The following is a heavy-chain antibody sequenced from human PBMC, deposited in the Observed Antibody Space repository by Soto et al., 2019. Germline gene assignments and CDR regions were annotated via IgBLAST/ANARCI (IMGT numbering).Heavy chain of an antibody. D-gene: IGHD3-16*01. Sequence: GGSLRLSCAASGFTFSSYGMHWVRQAPGKGLEWVAVISYDGSNKYYADSVKGRFTISRDNSKNTRYLQMNSLRAEDTAVYYCAKDHYYDWGGFDYWGQGTLVTVSS. CDR1: GFTFSSYG. CDR2: ISYDGSNK. J-gene: IGHJ4*02. CDR3: AKDHYYDWGGFDY. V-gene: IGHV3-30*18.